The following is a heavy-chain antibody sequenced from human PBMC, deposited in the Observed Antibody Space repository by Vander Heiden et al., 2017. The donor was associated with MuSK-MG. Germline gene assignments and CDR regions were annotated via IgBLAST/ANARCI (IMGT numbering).Heavy chain of an antibody. D-gene: IGHD1-7*01. Sequence: VHLLESGGGLVQPGGPLRLSCVASGFSFGSYVMDWVRRAPGRGLEWVSAVSGTGADTYDADYVKGRFTVSRDNSKNTLFLQMNSLRVEDTALYYCVKASSMAGTHAAGTWGQGTLVTVSS. CDR2: VSGTGADT. J-gene: IGHJ5*02. CDR1: GFSFGSYV. CDR3: VKASSMAGTHAAGT. V-gene: IGHV3-23*01.